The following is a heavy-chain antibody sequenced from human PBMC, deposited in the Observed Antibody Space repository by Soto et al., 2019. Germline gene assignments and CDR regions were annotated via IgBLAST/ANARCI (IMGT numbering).Heavy chain of an antibody. J-gene: IGHJ5*02. CDR3: ARIRGYDFWSGYYTTGYNWFDP. V-gene: IGHV1-69*02. D-gene: IGHD3-3*01. CDR2: IIPILGIA. Sequence: LWSPHHSPRKRVGWVGRIIPILGIANYAQKFQGRVTITADKSTSTAYMELSSLRSEDTAVYYCARIRGYDFWSGYYTTGYNWFDPWGQGTLVTVSS.